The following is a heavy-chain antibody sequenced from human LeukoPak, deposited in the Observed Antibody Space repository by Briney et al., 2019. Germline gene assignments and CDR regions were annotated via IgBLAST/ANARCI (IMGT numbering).Heavy chain of an antibody. D-gene: IGHD3-10*01. V-gene: IGHV3-66*04. J-gene: IGHJ4*02. CDR2: IYSGGST. CDR3: ARHLTYYYGSGTGPIDY. Sequence: GGSLRLSCAASGFTVSSNYMSWVRQAPGKGLEGVSVIYSGGSTYYADSVKGRFSISRDNSKNTLYLQMNSLRAEDTAVYYCARHLTYYYGSGTGPIDYWGQGTLVTVSS. CDR1: GFTVSSNY.